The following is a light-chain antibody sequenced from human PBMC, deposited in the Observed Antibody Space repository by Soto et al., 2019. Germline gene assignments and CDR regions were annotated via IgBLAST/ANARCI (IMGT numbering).Light chain of an antibody. CDR2: EVS. CDR3: SSYSSTTNL. CDR1: SPDFGV. Sequence: QSALTQPASVSGSPGQSITISCSGISPDFGVSWYQHFPGKAPKLLIFEVSNRPSGVSTRFSGSKSGNMAFLTISGLQSEDEGLYHCSSYSSTTNLFGGGTKLTVL. J-gene: IGLJ2*01. V-gene: IGLV2-14*01.